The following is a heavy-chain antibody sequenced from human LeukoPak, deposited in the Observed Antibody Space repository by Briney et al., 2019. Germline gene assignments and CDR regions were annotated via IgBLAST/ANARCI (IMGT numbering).Heavy chain of an antibody. CDR2: VDYSGST. D-gene: IGHD3-10*01. CDR3: AREIGGRYYFHY. Sequence: PSEALSLTCTVSGGSISTYYWSWIRQPPGKGLEWIGYVDYSGSTKYSPSLKSRVTMSVDTSKNQFSLKLSSVTAADTAVYYCAREIGGRYYFHYWGQGTLVTVSS. J-gene: IGHJ4*02. V-gene: IGHV4-59*01. CDR1: GGSISTYY.